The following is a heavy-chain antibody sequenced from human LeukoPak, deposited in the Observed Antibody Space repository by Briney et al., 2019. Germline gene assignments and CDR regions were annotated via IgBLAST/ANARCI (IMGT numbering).Heavy chain of an antibody. V-gene: IGHV1-8*01. Sequence: ASVKVYCKASGYTFASFDIIWVLQDTGQGLEWMGWMNPNSGNTGYGQSFQGRITMTRDISIGTAYMELSNLTSEDTAIYYCTRGSSGRRDNWGQGTLVTVSA. J-gene: IGHJ4*02. D-gene: IGHD6-19*01. CDR2: MNPNSGNT. CDR1: GYTFASFD. CDR3: TRGSSGRRDN.